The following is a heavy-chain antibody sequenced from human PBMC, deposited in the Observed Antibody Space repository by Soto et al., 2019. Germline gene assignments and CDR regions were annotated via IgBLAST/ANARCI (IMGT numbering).Heavy chain of an antibody. Sequence: SETLSLTCTVSGGSISSSSYYWGWIRQPPGKGQEWIGSIYYSGNNYYNPSLKNRVTISVDTAKNQFSLKLSSVTAADTAVYYCTTQGFGGLHGLVDVWGQGTTVTVS. CDR3: TTQGFGGLHGLVDV. CDR2: IYYSGNN. V-gene: IGHV4-39*01. J-gene: IGHJ6*02. D-gene: IGHD3-10*01. CDR1: GGSISSSSYY.